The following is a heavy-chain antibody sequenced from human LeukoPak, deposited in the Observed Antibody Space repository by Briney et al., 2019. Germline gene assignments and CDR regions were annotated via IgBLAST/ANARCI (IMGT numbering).Heavy chain of an antibody. CDR1: GGSISGYY. V-gene: IGHV4-59*01. Sequence: SETLSLTCSVSGGSISGYYWTWVRQPPGKGLEWIGQIHYSGEADYNPSLKSRITMSVDTSRNQISLKLSSVTAADTAIYYCVRFGVNYDMDVWGQGTTVTVFS. J-gene: IGHJ6*02. CDR2: IHYSGEA. D-gene: IGHD3-16*01. CDR3: VRFGVNYDMDV.